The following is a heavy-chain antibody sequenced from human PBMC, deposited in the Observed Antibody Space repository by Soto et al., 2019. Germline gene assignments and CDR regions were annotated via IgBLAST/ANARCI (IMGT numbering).Heavy chain of an antibody. V-gene: IGHV3-48*02. J-gene: IGHJ4*02. CDR2: ISSSSSTI. CDR3: ARDRPRGSYTYYFDY. D-gene: IGHD3-16*01. Sequence: GGSLRLSCAASGFTFSSYSMNWVRQAPGKGLEWVSYISSSSSTIYYADSVKGRFTISRDNAKNSLYLQMNSLRDEDTAVYYCARDRPRGSYTYYFDYWGQGTLVTV. CDR1: GFTFSSYS.